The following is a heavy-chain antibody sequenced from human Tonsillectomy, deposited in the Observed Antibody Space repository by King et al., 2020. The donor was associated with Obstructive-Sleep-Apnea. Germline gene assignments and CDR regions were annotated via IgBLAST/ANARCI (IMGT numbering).Heavy chain of an antibody. CDR1: GFTFSSYW. CDR3: ARDSGDGDWNIFDY. V-gene: IGHV3-7*03. Sequence: VQLVESGGGLVQPGGSLRLSCAASGFTFSSYWMSWVRQAPGKGLEWVSNIKHDVSEKYYVDSVKGRFTISRDNAKNSLYRQMNSLRAEDTAVYYCARDSGDGDWNIFDYWGQGTLVTVSS. CDR2: IKHDVSEK. J-gene: IGHJ4*02. D-gene: IGHD1/OR15-1a*01.